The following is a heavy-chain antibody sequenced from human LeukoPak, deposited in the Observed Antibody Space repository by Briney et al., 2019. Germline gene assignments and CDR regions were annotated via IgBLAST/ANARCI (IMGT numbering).Heavy chain of an antibody. V-gene: IGHV1-46*01. Sequence: PGASVTVSCKASGYSFTDKYMHWVRQAPGQGLEWMGIINPSGGSTSYAQKFQGRVTMTRDMSTSTVYMELSSLRSEDTAVYYCARDVRPPRDGYYYYMDVWGKGTTVTVSS. CDR3: ARDVRPPRDGYYYYMDV. D-gene: IGHD5-24*01. J-gene: IGHJ6*03. CDR2: INPSGGST. CDR1: GYSFTDKY.